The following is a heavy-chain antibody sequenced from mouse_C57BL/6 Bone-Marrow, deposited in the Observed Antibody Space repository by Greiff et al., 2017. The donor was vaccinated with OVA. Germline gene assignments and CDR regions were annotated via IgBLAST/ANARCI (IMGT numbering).Heavy chain of an antibody. V-gene: IGHV2-2*01. CDR1: GFSLTSYG. CDR3: ARGLRKYFDY. D-gene: IGHD2-4*01. Sequence: VKLVESGPGLVQPSQSLSITCTVSGFSLTSYGVHWVRQSPGKGLEWLGVLWSGGSTDYNAAFISRLSISKDNSKSQVFFKMNSLQADDTAIYYCARGLRKYFDYWGQGTTLTVSS. J-gene: IGHJ2*01. CDR2: LWSGGST.